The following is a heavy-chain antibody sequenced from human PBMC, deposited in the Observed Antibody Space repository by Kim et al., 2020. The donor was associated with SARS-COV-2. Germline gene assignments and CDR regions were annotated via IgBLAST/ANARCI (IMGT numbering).Heavy chain of an antibody. Sequence: SETLSLTCTVSGGSVSSGSYYWSCIRQPPGKGLEWIGYIYYSGSTNYNPSLKSRVTISVDTSKNQFSLKLSSVTAADTAVYYCARNGGYDHRPYCGGDCYSNLFDPWGQGTLVTVSS. CDR3: ARNGGYDHRPYCGGDCYSNLFDP. CDR1: GGSVSSGSYY. V-gene: IGHV4-61*01. D-gene: IGHD2-21*02. CDR2: IYYSGST. J-gene: IGHJ5*02.